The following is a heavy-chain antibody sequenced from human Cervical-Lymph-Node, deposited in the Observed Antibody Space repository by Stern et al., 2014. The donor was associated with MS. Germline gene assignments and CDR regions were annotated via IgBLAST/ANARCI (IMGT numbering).Heavy chain of an antibody. CDR2: LYWDDEK. D-gene: IGHD1-7*01. Sequence: QVTLRESGPTLVKPTQTLTLTCTFSGFSLSTSGVGVGWIRQPPGEALEWLALLYWDDEKRYSRSLKSRLPITKDTSKNQVVLTMTNVDPVDTATYYCAHSPSLELWAHYFDYWGQGTLVTVSS. J-gene: IGHJ4*02. V-gene: IGHV2-5*02. CDR3: AHSPSLELWAHYFDY. CDR1: GFSLSTSGVG.